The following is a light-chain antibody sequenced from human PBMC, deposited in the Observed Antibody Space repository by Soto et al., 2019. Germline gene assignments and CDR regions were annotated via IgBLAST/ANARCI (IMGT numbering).Light chain of an antibody. CDR1: QSISNY. Sequence: DIQMTQSPSSLSASVGDRVTITCRASQSISNYLNWYQQKPGKAPKLLIYAASSMQSGVPSRFSGSGSETDFTLTISSLHPDDSATYYCQQSFSPLWTFGQGTKVEV. CDR3: QQSFSPLWT. J-gene: IGKJ1*01. CDR2: AAS. V-gene: IGKV1-39*01.